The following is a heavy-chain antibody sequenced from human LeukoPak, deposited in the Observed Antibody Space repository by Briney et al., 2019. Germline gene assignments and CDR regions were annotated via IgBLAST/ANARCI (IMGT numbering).Heavy chain of an antibody. V-gene: IGHV4-59*01. CDR2: IFYTGNT. Sequence: PSETLSLTCTVSGGSMTNYYWSWIRQTPRKGLEWMGYIFYTGNTGYNPSLKSRLTISVDTSKNQFSLNLRSVTTADTGVYFCARGLVVGAGRFDPWGRGTLAIVSS. J-gene: IGHJ5*02. CDR3: ARGLVVGAGRFDP. CDR1: GGSMTNYY. D-gene: IGHD3-22*01.